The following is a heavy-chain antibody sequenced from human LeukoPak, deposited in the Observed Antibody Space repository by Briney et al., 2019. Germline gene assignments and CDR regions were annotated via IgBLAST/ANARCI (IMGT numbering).Heavy chain of an antibody. CDR1: GFSLTIYV. CDR3: AKAGDLDY. Sequence: GGSLRLSCAASGFSLTIYVAHCVRHAPGEGLEWVAVISYDGSNKYYADSVKGRFTISRDNSKNTLYLQMNSLRAEDTAVYYCAKAGDLDYWGQGTLVTVSS. D-gene: IGHD7-27*01. J-gene: IGHJ4*02. V-gene: IGHV3-30*18. CDR2: ISYDGSNK.